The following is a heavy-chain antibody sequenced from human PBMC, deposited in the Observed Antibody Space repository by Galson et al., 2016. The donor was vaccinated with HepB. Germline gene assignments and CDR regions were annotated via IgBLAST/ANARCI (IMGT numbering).Heavy chain of an antibody. CDR2: IIPMFGTP. CDR1: GGTFSRNG. Sequence: SVKVSCKASGGTFSRNGISWVRQAPGQGLEWMGGIIPMFGTPDYAQKFQGRVTITAHESTSTAYMELSSLTAEDTAMYYCARTLSNALDIWGQGTMVTISP. V-gene: IGHV1-69*13. CDR3: ARTLSNALDI. J-gene: IGHJ3*02.